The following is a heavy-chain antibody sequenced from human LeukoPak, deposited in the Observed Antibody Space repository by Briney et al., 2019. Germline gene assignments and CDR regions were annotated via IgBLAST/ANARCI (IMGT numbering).Heavy chain of an antibody. CDR1: GYTFTSYA. V-gene: IGHV1-3*01. CDR3: ARDGARLLLWSDRYYYYGMDV. CDR2: INAGNGNT. Sequence: ASVKVSCKASGYTFTSYAMHWVRQAPGQRLEWMGWINAGNGNTKYSQKFQGRVTITRDTSASTAYMELSSLRSEDTAVYYCARDGARLLLWSDRYYYYGMDVWGQGTTVTVSS. J-gene: IGHJ6*02. D-gene: IGHD3-10*01.